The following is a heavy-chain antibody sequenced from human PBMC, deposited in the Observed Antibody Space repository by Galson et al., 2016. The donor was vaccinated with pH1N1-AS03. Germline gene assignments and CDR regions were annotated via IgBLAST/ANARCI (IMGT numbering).Heavy chain of an antibody. V-gene: IGHV5-51*03. Sequence: QSGAEVKKPGESLKISCEGSGFRLSNHWIGWVRQMPGKGLEWMGIIYPGDSDSRYSPSFQGHVTISADKYINTAYLQWTSLQASDTAMYYCAKLAVAGRWFFDYWGQGTLVTVS. CDR2: IYPGDSDS. CDR1: GFRLSNHW. J-gene: IGHJ4*02. D-gene: IGHD6-19*01. CDR3: AKLAVAGRWFFDY.